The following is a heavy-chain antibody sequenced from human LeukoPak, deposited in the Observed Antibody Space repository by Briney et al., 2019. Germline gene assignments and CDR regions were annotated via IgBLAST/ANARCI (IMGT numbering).Heavy chain of an antibody. CDR2: IKQDGSEK. D-gene: IGHD6-13*01. CDR3: ARFWGSADSSSRSNWFDP. J-gene: IGHJ5*02. V-gene: IGHV3-7*01. CDR1: GFTFSSYW. Sequence: GGSLRLSCAASGFTFSSYWMSWVRQAPGKGLEWVANIKQDGSEKYYVDSVKGRFTISRDNAKNSLYLQMNSLRAEDTAVYYCARFWGSADSSSRSNWFDPWGQGTLVTVSS.